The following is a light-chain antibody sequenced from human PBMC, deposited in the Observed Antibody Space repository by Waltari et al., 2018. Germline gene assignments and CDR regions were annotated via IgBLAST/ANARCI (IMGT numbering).Light chain of an antibody. CDR2: EVS. J-gene: IGLJ3*02. CDR3: SSYASSDTWV. CDR1: SSAVGAYNR. Sequence: QSALTQPASVSGSPGQSITISCTGPSSAVGAYNRVSWYQQYPGKAPKLMIFEVSNWPSGVSNRFSGSKSGNTASLTISGLQAEDEADYYCSSYASSDTWVFGGGTKLTVL. V-gene: IGLV2-14*01.